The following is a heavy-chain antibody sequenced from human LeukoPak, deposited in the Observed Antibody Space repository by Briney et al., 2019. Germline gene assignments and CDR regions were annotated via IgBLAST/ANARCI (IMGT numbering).Heavy chain of an antibody. J-gene: IGHJ5*02. V-gene: IGHV1-2*02. D-gene: IGHD3-22*01. CDR3: ARVYHAMIERFDP. CDR2: INPNSGGT. Sequence: ASVKVSCKASGYTFTGYYTHWVRQAPGQGLEWMGWINPNSGGTNYAQKFQGRVTMTRDTSISTAYMELSRLRSDDTAVYYCARVYHAMIERFDPWGQGTLVTVSS. CDR1: GYTFTGYY.